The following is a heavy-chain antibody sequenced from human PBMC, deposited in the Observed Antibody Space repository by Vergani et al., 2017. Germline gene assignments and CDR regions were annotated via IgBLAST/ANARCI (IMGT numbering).Heavy chain of an antibody. D-gene: IGHD3-16*01. Sequence: QVQLVESGGGVVQPGRSLRLSCAASGFTFNQYGMHWVRQAPGKGLEWVAVTWYDGNNKKYADSVKGRFTISRDNSKSTMYLQMNSLRDEDTGVYYCARDLRLLYTRFDPWGQGTLVTVSS. CDR1: GFTFNQYG. CDR3: ARDLRLLYTRFDP. J-gene: IGHJ5*02. CDR2: TWYDGNNK. V-gene: IGHV3-33*01.